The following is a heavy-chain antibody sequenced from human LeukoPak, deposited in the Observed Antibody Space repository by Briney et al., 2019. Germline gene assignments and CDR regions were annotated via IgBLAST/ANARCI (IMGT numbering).Heavy chain of an antibody. CDR3: ARESEYCSGGSCYEFDY. J-gene: IGHJ4*02. Sequence: KSSQTLSLTCTVSGGSISSGDYYWSWIRQPPGKGLEWIGYIYYSGSTYYNPSLKSRVTISVDTSKNQFSLKLSSVTAADTAVYYCARESEYCSGGSCYEFDYWGQGTLVTVSS. V-gene: IGHV4-30-4*01. CDR1: GGSISSGDYY. CDR2: IYYSGST. D-gene: IGHD2-15*01.